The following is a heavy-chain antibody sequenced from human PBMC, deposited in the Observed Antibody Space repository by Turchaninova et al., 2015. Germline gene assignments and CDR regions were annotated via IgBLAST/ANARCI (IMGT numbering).Heavy chain of an antibody. D-gene: IGHD3-3*01. V-gene: IGHV4-39*01. CDR1: GGSITHSDYY. Sequence: QVQLQESGPGVVKPSETLSLTCTVSGGSITHSDYYWGFIRQSPGKGLQWFGGIFYTGNTYFTPSLKVRVTVWLDPPRTQFSLRRGSVTAADTAVYYCARHEGYFLSAALDYWGQGSLVTVSS. CDR2: IFYTGNT. J-gene: IGHJ4*02. CDR3: ARHEGYFLSAALDY.